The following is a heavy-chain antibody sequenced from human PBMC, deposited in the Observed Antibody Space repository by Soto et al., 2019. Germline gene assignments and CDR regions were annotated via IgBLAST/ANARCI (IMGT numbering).Heavy chain of an antibody. CDR2: ISSTSIYI. J-gene: IGHJ4*02. D-gene: IGHD1-1*01. CDR3: ATDQLSLLNYDY. V-gene: IGHV3-21*01. Sequence: GGSLRLSCAASGFTFSSYSMNWVRQAPGKGLEWVSTISSTSIYIYYADSVRGRFTISRDNAKNSLYLQMNSLRAEDTAVYYCATDQLSLLNYDYWGQGTLVTVSS. CDR1: GFTFSSYS.